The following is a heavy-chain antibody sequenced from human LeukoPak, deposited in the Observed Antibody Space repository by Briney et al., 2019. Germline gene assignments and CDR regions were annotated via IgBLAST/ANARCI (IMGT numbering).Heavy chain of an antibody. Sequence: SETLSLTCTVSGGSISNYYWSWIRQPPGKGLEWIAYIYYSGSTNYNPSLKSRVTISADTSKNQFSLKLSSVTAADTAVYYCARDYSGIRFDYWGQGTLVTVSS. J-gene: IGHJ4*02. CDR3: ARDYSGIRFDY. V-gene: IGHV4-59*01. CDR2: IYYSGST. D-gene: IGHD5-12*01. CDR1: GGSISNYY.